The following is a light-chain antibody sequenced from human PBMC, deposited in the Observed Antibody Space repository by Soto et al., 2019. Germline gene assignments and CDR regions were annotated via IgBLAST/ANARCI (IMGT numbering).Light chain of an antibody. CDR1: QSVSSNY. CDR3: QQYDTSPPLT. CDR2: AAS. V-gene: IGKV3-20*01. Sequence: EMVLTQSPGTLSLSPGDRATLSCRASQSVSSNYLAWYQHKPGQAPRLLIYAASSRATGIPDRFSGSGSGTDFTLTISRLEPEDVAVYYCQQYDTSPPLTFGGGTRVEIK. J-gene: IGKJ4*01.